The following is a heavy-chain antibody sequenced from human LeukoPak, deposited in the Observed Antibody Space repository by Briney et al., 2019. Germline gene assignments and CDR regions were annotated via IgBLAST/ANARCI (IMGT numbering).Heavy chain of an antibody. CDR2: INPSGGST. CDR3: ARPLGAAVAGTDAFDI. J-gene: IGHJ3*02. Sequence: GASVKVSCKASGYTFTSYYMHWVRQAPGQGLEWMGIINPSGGSTSYAQKFQGRVTMTRDTSTSTVYMELSSLRSEDTAVYYCARPLGAAVAGTDAFDIWGQGTMVTVSS. V-gene: IGHV1-46*01. D-gene: IGHD6-19*01. CDR1: GYTFTSYY.